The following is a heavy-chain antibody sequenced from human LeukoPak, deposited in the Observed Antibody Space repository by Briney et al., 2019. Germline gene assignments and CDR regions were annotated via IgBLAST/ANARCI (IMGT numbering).Heavy chain of an antibody. V-gene: IGHV4-59*01. CDR1: GGSISSYY. J-gene: IGHJ4*02. CDR2: IYYSGST. Sequence: SETLSLTCTVSGGSISSYYWSWIRQPPGKGLEWIGYIYYSGSTNYNPSLKSRVTISVDTSKNQFSLKLSSVTAADAAVYYCARANRPSSGWYGTYFDYWGQGTLVTVSS. CDR3: ARANRPSSGWYGTYFDY. D-gene: IGHD6-19*01.